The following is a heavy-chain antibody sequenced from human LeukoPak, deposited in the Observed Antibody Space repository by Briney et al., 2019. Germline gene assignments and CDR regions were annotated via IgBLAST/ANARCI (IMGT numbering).Heavy chain of an antibody. CDR2: IKQDGSEK. Sequence: GGSLRLSCAASGFSFGTYYMSWVRQAPGKGLGWVANIKQDGSEKHYVDSVKGRFTTSRDNSKNSLYLQMSSLRAEDTAVYYCARDPRGSEYSHFDSWGQGTLVTVSS. D-gene: IGHD3-10*01. J-gene: IGHJ4*02. CDR1: GFSFGTYY. V-gene: IGHV3-7*01. CDR3: ARDPRGSEYSHFDS.